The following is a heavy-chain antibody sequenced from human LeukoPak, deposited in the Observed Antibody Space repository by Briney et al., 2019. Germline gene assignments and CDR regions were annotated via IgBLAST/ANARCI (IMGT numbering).Heavy chain of an antibody. V-gene: IGHV4-61*02. Sequence: PSETLSLTCTVSGGSISSGGYYWSWIRQSAGQRLEWIGRISTHGTTTYNPSLNSRVTMSRDTSRSQVSLKLSSVTAADTAIYYCARDVTGTTNAFDIWGQGRMVTVSS. CDR3: ARDVTGTTNAFDI. J-gene: IGHJ3*02. CDR1: GGSISSGGYY. CDR2: ISTHGTT. D-gene: IGHD1-20*01.